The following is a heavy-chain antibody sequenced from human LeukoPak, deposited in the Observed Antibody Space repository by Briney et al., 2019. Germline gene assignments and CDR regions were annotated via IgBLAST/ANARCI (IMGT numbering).Heavy chain of an antibody. CDR2: FSTSGST. D-gene: IGHD6-6*01. CDR1: GDSVSSGTYY. J-gene: IGHJ5*02. V-gene: IGHV4-61*02. CDR3: AREVIAAHNWFDP. Sequence: PSETLSLTCTVSGDSVSSGTYYWTWIRQPAGKGLEWIGRFSTSGSTNYNPSLKSRVTVSVDTSKNQFSLNLGSVTAADTAVYYCAREVIAAHNWFDPWGQGTLVTVSS.